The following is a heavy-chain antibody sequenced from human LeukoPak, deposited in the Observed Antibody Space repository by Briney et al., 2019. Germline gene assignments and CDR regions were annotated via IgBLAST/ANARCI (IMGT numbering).Heavy chain of an antibody. J-gene: IGHJ4*02. D-gene: IGHD2/OR15-2a*01. V-gene: IGHV3-30-3*01. CDR3: VRDLSTHYSFEH. CDR2: IAYDGSIN. Sequence: PGRSLRLSCAASGFTFRSYAMHWVRQAPGKGLEWVAFIAYDGSINYYADSVKGRFTISRDNSKNTLYLQMNSLRTEDMAVYYCVRDLSTHYSFEHWGQGALITVSS. CDR1: GFTFRSYA.